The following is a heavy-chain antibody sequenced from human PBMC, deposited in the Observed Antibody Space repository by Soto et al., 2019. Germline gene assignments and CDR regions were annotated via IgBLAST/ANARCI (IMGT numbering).Heavy chain of an antibody. V-gene: IGHV1-2*04. Sequence: ASVKVSCKASGYTFTGYYMHWVRQAPGQGLEWMGWINPNSGGTNYAQKFQGWVTMTRDTSISTAYMELSRLRSGDTAVYYCARGGWNIAAPRNPGYYYGMDVWGQGTTVTVSS. CDR3: ARGGWNIAAPRNPGYYYGMDV. CDR1: GYTFTGYY. CDR2: INPNSGGT. D-gene: IGHD6-6*01. J-gene: IGHJ6*02.